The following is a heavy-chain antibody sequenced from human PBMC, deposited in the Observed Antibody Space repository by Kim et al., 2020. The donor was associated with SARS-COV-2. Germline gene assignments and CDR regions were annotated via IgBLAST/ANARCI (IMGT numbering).Heavy chain of an antibody. Sequence: VEGRFTISRDNAKNSLYMQMNSLRAEDTAVYYCARDSQYGSNYYYYGMDVWGQGTTVTVSS. J-gene: IGHJ6*02. CDR3: ARDSQYGSNYYYYGMDV. D-gene: IGHD4-17*01. V-gene: IGHV3-21*01.